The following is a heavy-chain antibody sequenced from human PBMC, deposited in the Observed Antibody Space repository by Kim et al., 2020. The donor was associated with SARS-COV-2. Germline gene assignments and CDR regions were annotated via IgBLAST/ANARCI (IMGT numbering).Heavy chain of an antibody. Sequence: GGSLRLSCAASGFTFSSYAMSWVRQAPGKGLEWVSVIYSGGSSTYYADSVKGRFTISRDNSKNTLYLQMNSLRAEDTAVYYCAKTPARIQLWTPYYFDYWGQGTLVTVSS. V-gene: IGHV3-23*03. J-gene: IGHJ4*02. CDR3: AKTPARIQLWTPYYFDY. CDR2: IYSGGSST. D-gene: IGHD5-18*01. CDR1: GFTFSSYA.